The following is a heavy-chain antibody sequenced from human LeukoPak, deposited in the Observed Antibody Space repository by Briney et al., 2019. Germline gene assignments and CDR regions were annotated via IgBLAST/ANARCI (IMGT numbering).Heavy chain of an antibody. Sequence: GRSLRLSCAGSGFSFRGFARRRNQQAPGKGLEWVAVIGYDGSNKYDADSVKGRFTISRDNSKNMMYLQMNSLRAEDTAVYYCARDQFMLREVMVSTFDLWGAGTMVTVSS. V-gene: IGHV3-33*01. CDR2: IGYDGSNK. CDR3: ARDQFMLREVMVSTFDL. D-gene: IGHD3-10*01. CDR1: GFSFRGFA. J-gene: IGHJ3*01.